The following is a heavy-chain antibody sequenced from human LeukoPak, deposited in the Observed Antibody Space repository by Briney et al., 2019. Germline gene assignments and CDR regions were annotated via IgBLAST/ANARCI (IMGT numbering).Heavy chain of an antibody. V-gene: IGHV3-30*03. CDR3: ARARLQWEVRYPRFDS. J-gene: IGHJ4*02. Sequence: QPGRSLRLSCSASGFSFSTYAMHWVRQAPGKGLEWVAVISYDGSYKDYGDPVKGRFTLSRDNSKSTVFLEMSSLRAEDTAVHHCARARLQWEVRYPRFDSWGQGTLVTVSS. D-gene: IGHD1-26*01. CDR1: GFSFSTYA. CDR2: ISYDGSYK.